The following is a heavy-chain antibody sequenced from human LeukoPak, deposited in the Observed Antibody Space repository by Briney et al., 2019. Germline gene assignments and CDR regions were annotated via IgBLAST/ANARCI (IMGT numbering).Heavy chain of an antibody. Sequence: GGSLRLSCEASGFTFSTLAMIWVRQPPGKGLEWVSSIFPSGGEIHYVDSVKGRFTISRDNSRNTLDIEMNSLRPEDTAVYYCAKTSQYSSGWFDYWGQGTLVTVSS. CDR2: IFPSGGEI. CDR1: GFTFSTLA. V-gene: IGHV3-23*01. D-gene: IGHD6-19*01. J-gene: IGHJ4*02. CDR3: AKTSQYSSGWFDY.